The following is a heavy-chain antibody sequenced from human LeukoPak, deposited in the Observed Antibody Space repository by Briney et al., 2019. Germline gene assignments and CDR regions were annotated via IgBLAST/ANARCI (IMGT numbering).Heavy chain of an antibody. Sequence: GGSLRLSCAASGFTLSSYSMNWVRQAPGKGLEWVSSISSSSSYIYYADSVKGRFTISRDNSKNTLYLQMNSLRAEDTAVYYCAKSPLNYDSSGYYPEYFQHWGQGTLVTVSS. J-gene: IGHJ1*01. CDR3: AKSPLNYDSSGYYPEYFQH. V-gene: IGHV3-21*04. CDR1: GFTLSSYS. D-gene: IGHD3-22*01. CDR2: ISSSSSYI.